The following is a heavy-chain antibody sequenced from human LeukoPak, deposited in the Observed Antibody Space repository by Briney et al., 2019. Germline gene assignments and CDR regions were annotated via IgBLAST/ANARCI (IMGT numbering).Heavy chain of an antibody. CDR1: GFTFSDYY. CDR3: ASIVGATRGDAFDI. V-gene: IGHV3-11*01. D-gene: IGHD1-26*01. J-gene: IGHJ3*02. CDR2: ISSSGSTI. Sequence: GGSLRLSCAASGFTFSDYYMSWIRQAPGKGLEWVSYISSSGSTIYYADSVKGRFTISRDNAKHSLYLQMNSLRAEDTAVYYCASIVGATRGDAFDIWGQGTMVTVSS.